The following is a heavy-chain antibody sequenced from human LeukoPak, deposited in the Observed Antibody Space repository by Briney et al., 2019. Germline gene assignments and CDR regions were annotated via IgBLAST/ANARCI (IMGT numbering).Heavy chain of an antibody. CDR3: ATVTTGYYYMDV. V-gene: IGHV1-24*01. Sequence: ASVKVSCKVSGYTLTELSMHWVRQARGKGLEWMGGFDPEHGETIYAQKFQGRVTMTEDTSTATAYMELSSLRSEDTAVYYCATVTTGYYYMDVWGKGTTVTISS. CDR1: GYTLTELS. CDR2: FDPEHGET. D-gene: IGHD3-22*01. J-gene: IGHJ6*03.